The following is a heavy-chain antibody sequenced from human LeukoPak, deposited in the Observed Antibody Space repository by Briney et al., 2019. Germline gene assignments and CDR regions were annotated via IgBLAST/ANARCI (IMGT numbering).Heavy chain of an antibody. CDR1: GYTFTGYY. CDR2: INPNSGGT. CDR3: ARDRIVWDGSGSYFLDY. Sequence: ASVKVSCKASGYTFTGYYMHWVRQAPGQGLEWMGWINPNSGGTNYAQKFQGRVTMTRDTSISTAYMELSRLRSDDTAVYYCARDRIVWDGSGSYFLDYWGQGTLVTVSS. J-gene: IGHJ4*02. D-gene: IGHD3-10*01. V-gene: IGHV1-2*02.